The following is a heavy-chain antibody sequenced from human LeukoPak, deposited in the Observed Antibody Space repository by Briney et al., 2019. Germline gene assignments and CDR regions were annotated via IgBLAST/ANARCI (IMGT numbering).Heavy chain of an antibody. D-gene: IGHD1-7*01. CDR3: ARRWNYGRNYYIDV. CDR1: GGSFSNYY. V-gene: IGHV4-34*01. J-gene: IGHJ6*03. Sequence: PSETLSLTCAVYGGSFSNYYWSWIRQPPGKGLEWIGEINDSGRINYNPSLMSRVTVSVDTSRNQFSLRLTSVTATDTAVYYCARRWNYGRNYYIDVWGNGATVSVSS. CDR2: INDSGRI.